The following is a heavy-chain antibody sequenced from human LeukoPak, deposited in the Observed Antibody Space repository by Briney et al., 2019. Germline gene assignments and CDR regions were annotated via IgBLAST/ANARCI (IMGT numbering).Heavy chain of an antibody. V-gene: IGHV3-30*02. CDR2: IRYDGSNK. CDR3: AKDRGPSSSWSGWFDP. D-gene: IGHD6-13*01. CDR1: GFTFSSYG. J-gene: IGHJ5*02. Sequence: PGGSLRLSCAASGFTFSSYGMSWVRQAPGKGLEWVAFIRYDGSNKYYADSVKGRFTISRDNSKNTLYLQMNSLRAEDTAVYYCAKDRGPSSSWSGWFDPWGQGTLVTVSS.